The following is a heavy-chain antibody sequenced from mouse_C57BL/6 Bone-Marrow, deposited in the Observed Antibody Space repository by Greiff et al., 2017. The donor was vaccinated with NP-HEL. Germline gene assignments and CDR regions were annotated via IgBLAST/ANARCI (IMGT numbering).Heavy chain of an antibody. D-gene: IGHD1-1*01. V-gene: IGHV1-63*01. J-gene: IGHJ2*01. CDR3: ARSDGSSLDY. Sequence: QVQLQQSGAELVRPGTSVKMSCKASGYTFTNYWIGWAKQRPGHGLEWIGDIYPGGGYTNYNEKFKGKATLTADKSSNTAYMQFSSLTSEDSAIYNCARSDGSSLDYWGQGTALTVSS. CDR2: IYPGGGYT. CDR1: GYTFTNYW.